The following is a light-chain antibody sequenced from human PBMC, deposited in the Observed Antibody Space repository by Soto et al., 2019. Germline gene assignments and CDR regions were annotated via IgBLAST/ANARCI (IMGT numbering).Light chain of an antibody. Sequence: IQLTQSPSSLSASVGDRVTINSRASQGISSYLAWYQQKPGKAPKFLIYAASTLQSGVPSRFTGSGSGTEFTLTISSLQPDDFAAYYCQQYNSYWGTFGQGTKVDI. CDR1: QGISSY. J-gene: IGKJ1*01. CDR3: QQYNSYWGT. V-gene: IGKV1-9*01. CDR2: AAS.